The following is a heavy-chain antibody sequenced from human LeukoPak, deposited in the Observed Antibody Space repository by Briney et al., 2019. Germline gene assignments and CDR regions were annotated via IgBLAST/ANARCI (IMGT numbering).Heavy chain of an antibody. J-gene: IGHJ4*02. CDR3: TRDSNYSSDY. D-gene: IGHD4-11*01. CDR1: GFTFSNHG. V-gene: IGHV3-30*02. CDR2: ISYDGSSK. Sequence: QPGGSLRLSCAASGFTFSNHGMHWVRQAPGKGLEWVAYISYDGSSKYYADSVKGRLTLSRDNSKNTVSLQMNSLRAEDTAVYYCTRDSNYSSDYWGQGTLVTVPS.